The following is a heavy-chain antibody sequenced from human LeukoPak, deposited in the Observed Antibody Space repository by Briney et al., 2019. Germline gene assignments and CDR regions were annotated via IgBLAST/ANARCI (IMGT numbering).Heavy chain of an antibody. Sequence: PGGSLRLSCTTSGFTFTSYTMSWVRQAPGKGLEWVSTISGSGYSTQYADSVKGRFTVSRDQPKNTLNLEMNSLRAEDTAVYYCARHAADSSGYRFEYWGQGTLVTVSS. V-gene: IGHV3-23*01. D-gene: IGHD3-22*01. CDR3: ARHAADSSGYRFEY. CDR1: GFTFTSYT. CDR2: ISGSGYST. J-gene: IGHJ4*02.